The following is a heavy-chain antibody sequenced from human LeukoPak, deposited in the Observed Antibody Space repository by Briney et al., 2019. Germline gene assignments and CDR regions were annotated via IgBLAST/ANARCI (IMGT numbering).Heavy chain of an antibody. CDR3: ARDSETLWFGEA. Sequence: GGSLRLSCAASGFTVSSNYMSWVRQAPGKGLEWVSVIYSGGSTYYADSVKGRFTISRDNSKNTLYLQMNSLRAEDTAVYYCARDSETLWFGEAWGQGTLVTVSS. CDR1: GFTVSSNY. J-gene: IGHJ5*02. CDR2: IYSGGST. V-gene: IGHV3-66*01. D-gene: IGHD3-10*01.